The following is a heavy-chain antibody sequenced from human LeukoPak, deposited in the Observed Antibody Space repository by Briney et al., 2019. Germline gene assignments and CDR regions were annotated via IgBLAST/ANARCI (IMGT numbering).Heavy chain of an antibody. J-gene: IGHJ3*02. CDR1: GFTFSTYW. V-gene: IGHV3-74*01. D-gene: IGHD3-3*01. CDR3: ARDEDWSGYYGAFDI. Sequence: GGSLRLSCAASGFTFSTYWMHWVRQAPGKGLVWVSRINSDGSSTRYAGSVKGRFTISRHNAKNTLYRQMNSLRGEDTAVYYCARDEDWSGYYGAFDIWGQGTMVTVSS. CDR2: INSDGSST.